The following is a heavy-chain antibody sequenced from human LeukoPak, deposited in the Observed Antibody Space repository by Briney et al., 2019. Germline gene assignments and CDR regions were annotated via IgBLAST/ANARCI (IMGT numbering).Heavy chain of an antibody. V-gene: IGHV3-7*01. CDR2: INRDGNDK. CDR1: GFIFSSHW. Sequence: PGGSLRLSCAASGFIFSSHWMSWVRQAPGKGPEWVANINRDGNDKNYVDSVKGRFTISRDNAKNSLYLQMNSLRAEDTAMYYCVRSGSYFSKWGQGTLVTVSS. J-gene: IGHJ4*02. CDR3: VRSGSYFSK. D-gene: IGHD1-26*01.